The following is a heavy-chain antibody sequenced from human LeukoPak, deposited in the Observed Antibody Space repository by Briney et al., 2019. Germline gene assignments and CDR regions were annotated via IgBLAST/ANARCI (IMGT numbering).Heavy chain of an antibody. J-gene: IGHJ4*02. CDR1: GFTFSSYW. CDR2: IKQDGSEK. V-gene: IGHV3-7*01. D-gene: IGHD3-22*01. Sequence: GGSLRLSCAASGFTFSSYWMSWVSQAPGKGLEWVANIKQDGSEKYYVDSVKGRFTISRDNAKNSLYLQMNSLRAEDTAVYYCARVYYYDSSGYAIDYWGQGTLVTVSS. CDR3: ARVYYYDSSGYAIDY.